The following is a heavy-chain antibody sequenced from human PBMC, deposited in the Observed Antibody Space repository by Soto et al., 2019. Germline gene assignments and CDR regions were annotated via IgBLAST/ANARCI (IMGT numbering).Heavy chain of an antibody. J-gene: IGHJ6*02. CDR2: INDGGGTT. CDR3: AKLWWGGGRTLDV. V-gene: IGHV3-23*01. Sequence: EVQLLESGGGLVQPGGSLRLSCAASGFTFSSYGMSWVRQAPGKGLEWISTINDGGGTTHYADSVKGRFTISRDNTKYTLFLQMNSLRDEDAAVYYCAKLWWGGGRTLDVWGQGTTVTVSS. D-gene: IGHD2-8*02. CDR1: GFTFSSYG.